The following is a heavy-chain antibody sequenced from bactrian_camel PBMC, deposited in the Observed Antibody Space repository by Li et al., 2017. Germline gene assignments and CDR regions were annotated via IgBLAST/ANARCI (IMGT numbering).Heavy chain of an antibody. D-gene: IGHD4*01. J-gene: IGHJ4*01. CDR2: IDKSGGYT. V-gene: IGHV3S31*01. Sequence: QLVESGGGLVQPGGSLRLSCAASGFDFGVYGMSWVRQAQGQGLEWVSGIDKSGGYTDVADSVKGRFTVSRDNAKNTLYLQMNNLKTEDTAVYYCTNYYRSYYNEKDNYWGQGTQVTVS. CDR3: TNYYRSYYNEKDNY. CDR1: GFDFGVYG.